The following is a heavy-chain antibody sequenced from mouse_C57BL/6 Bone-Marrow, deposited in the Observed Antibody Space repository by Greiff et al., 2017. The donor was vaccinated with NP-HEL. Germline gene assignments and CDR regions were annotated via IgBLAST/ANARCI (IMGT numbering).Heavy chain of an antibody. CDR1: GFSLSTSGMG. D-gene: IGHD3-2*02. CDR2: IYWDDDK. CDR3: ARLDSSGYVACAY. J-gene: IGHJ3*01. V-gene: IGHV8-12*01. Sequence: QVTLKECGPGILQSSQTLSLTCSFSGFSLSTSGMGVSWIRQPSGKGLEWLAHIYWDDDKRYNPSLRSRPLIAKETSRNQVFLKITSVDAADTATYYCARLDSSGYVACAYWGQGTLVTVAA.